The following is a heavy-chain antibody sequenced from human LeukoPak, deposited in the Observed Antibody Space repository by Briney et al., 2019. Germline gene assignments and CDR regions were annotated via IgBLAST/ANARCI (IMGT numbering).Heavy chain of an antibody. J-gene: IGHJ4*02. Sequence: SETLSLTCTVSGGSISSYYWSWIRQPPGKGLEWIGSIYHSGSTYYNPSLKSRVTISVDTSKNQFSLKLSSVTAADTAVYYCARGTGSSPGVDYWGQGTLVTVSS. D-gene: IGHD3/OR15-3a*01. CDR1: GGSISSYY. V-gene: IGHV4-38-2*02. CDR2: IYHSGST. CDR3: ARGTGSSPGVDY.